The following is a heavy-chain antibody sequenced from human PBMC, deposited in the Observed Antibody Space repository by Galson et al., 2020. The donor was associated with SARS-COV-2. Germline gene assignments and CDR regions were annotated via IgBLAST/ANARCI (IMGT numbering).Heavy chain of an antibody. V-gene: IGHV1-2*02. CDR1: GYTFTGYY. CDR2: INPNSGGT. J-gene: IGHJ3*02. D-gene: IGHD1-26*01. CDR3: ARDLWELPHRDAFDI. Sequence: GASVKVSCKASGYTFTGYYMHWVRQAPGQGLEWMGWINPNSGGTNYAQKFQGRVTMTRDTSISTAYMELSRLRSDDTAVYHCARDLWELPHRDAFDIWGQGTMVTVSS.